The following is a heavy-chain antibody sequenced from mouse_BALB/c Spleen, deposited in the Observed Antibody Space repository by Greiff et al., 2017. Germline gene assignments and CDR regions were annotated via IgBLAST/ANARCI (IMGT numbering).Heavy chain of an antibody. D-gene: IGHD2-14*01. CDR1: GYTFSSYW. J-gene: IGHJ3*01. CDR3: ARGAYRYGAWFAY. Sequence: VQLQQSGAELMKPGASVKISCKATGYTFSSYWIEWVKQRPGHGLEWIGEILPGSGSTNYNEKFKGKATFTADTSSNTAYMQLSSLTSEDSAVYYCARGAYRYGAWFAYWGQGTLVTVSA. V-gene: IGHV1-9*01. CDR2: ILPGSGST.